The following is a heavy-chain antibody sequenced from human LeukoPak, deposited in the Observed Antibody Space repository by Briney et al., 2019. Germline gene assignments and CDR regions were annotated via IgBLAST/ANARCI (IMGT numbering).Heavy chain of an antibody. CDR3: ARDTSGSYTITYFDS. CDR2: IDNTSGYI. V-gene: IGHV3-21*01. D-gene: IGHD3-10*01. J-gene: IGHJ4*02. CDR1: GFTFSRGS. Sequence: GGSLRLSCVASGFTFSRGSMNWVRQAPGKGLEWVSYIDNTSGYIYYADSVRGRFTISRDNARNSLYLQMNNLSAEDTAVYYCARDTSGSYTITYFDSWGQGALVTVSS.